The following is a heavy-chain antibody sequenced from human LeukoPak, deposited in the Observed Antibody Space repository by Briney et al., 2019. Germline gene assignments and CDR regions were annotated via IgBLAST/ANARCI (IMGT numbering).Heavy chain of an antibody. CDR3: ARINYYEGDGSFTGDY. D-gene: IGHD3-22*01. V-gene: IGHV4-59*01. CDR1: GGSISGYY. CDR2: IHYRGST. J-gene: IGHJ4*02. Sequence: PSETLSLTCSVSGGSISGYYWSWIRQPPGGGLEWIGFIHYRGSTNYNPSPKSRVTMSLETSRNQFSLMLSSATAADTAVYYCARINYYEGDGSFTGDYWGQGTLVTVSS.